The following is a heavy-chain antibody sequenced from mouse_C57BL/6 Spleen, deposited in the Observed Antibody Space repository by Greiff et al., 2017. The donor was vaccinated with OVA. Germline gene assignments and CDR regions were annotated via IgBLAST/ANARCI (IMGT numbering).Heavy chain of an antibody. D-gene: IGHD1-1*01. Sequence: VQLQQPGAELVKPGASVKMSCKASGYTFTSYWITWVKQRPGQGLEWIGDIYPGSGSTNYNEKFKSKATLTVDTSSSTAYMQLSSLTSEDSAVYYCARWYYYGTLYYAMDYWGQGTSVTVSS. CDR3: ARWYYYGTLYYAMDY. CDR1: GYTFTSYW. CDR2: IYPGSGST. V-gene: IGHV1-55*01. J-gene: IGHJ4*01.